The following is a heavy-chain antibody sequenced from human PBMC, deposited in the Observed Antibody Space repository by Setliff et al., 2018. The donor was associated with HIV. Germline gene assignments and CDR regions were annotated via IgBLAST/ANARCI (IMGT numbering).Heavy chain of an antibody. J-gene: IGHJ4*02. CDR1: GYTFTDYY. V-gene: IGHV1-2*06. CDR2: INPNSGGT. CDR3: ARGQYCGGDCYSV. D-gene: IGHD2-21*02. Sequence: ASVKVSCKASGYTFTDYYMHWVRQAPGQGLEWMGRINPNSGGTNYAQKFQGRVTMTRDTSISTAYMELSRLRSDDTAVYYCARGQYCGGDCYSVWGQGTLVTVSS.